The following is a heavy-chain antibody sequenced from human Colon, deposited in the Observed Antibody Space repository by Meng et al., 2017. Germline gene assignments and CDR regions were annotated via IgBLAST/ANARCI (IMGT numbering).Heavy chain of an antibody. J-gene: IGHJ4*02. V-gene: IGHV4-38-2*02. CDR1: GYSISSDYY. CDR2: IYHDGST. Sequence: SETLSLTCTVSGYSISSDYYWGWIRQAPGKGLEWIGNIYHDGSTYYNPSLKSRVTISQETSKNQFFLKLSSVTAADTAVYYCAREIARDCSGGNCYDFFWGQGTLVTGSS. CDR3: AREIARDCSGGNCYDFF. D-gene: IGHD2-15*01.